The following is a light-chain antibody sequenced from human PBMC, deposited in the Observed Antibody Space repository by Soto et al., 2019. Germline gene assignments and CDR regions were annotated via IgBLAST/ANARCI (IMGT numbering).Light chain of an antibody. CDR3: SSYTTSSTYV. Sequence: QSVLTQPASVSGSPGQSITISCTGTSSDVGAYNYVSWYQQHPGKAPKLMIYDVTNRPSGVSNRFSGSKSGYTASLTISGLQAEDEADYYCSSYTTSSTYVFGTETKLTVL. CDR2: DVT. V-gene: IGLV2-14*03. CDR1: SSDVGAYNY. J-gene: IGLJ1*01.